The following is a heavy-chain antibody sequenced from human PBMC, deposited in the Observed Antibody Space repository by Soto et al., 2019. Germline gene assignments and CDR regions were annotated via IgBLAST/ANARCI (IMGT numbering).Heavy chain of an antibody. CDR2: ISGSGGST. J-gene: IGHJ4*02. CDR3: AKDEGGSSGWYGGYYFDY. Sequence: GGSLRLSCAASGFTFSSYAMSWVRQAPGKGLEWVSAISGSGGSTYYADSVKGRFTISRDNSKNTLYLQMNSLRAEDTAVYYCAKDEGGSSGWYGGYYFDYWGQGTLVTVSS. D-gene: IGHD6-19*01. CDR1: GFTFSSYA. V-gene: IGHV3-23*01.